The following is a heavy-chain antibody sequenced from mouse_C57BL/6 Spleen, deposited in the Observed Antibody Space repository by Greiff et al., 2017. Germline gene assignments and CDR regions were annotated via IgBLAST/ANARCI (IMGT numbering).Heavy chain of an antibody. D-gene: IGHD1-1*01. V-gene: IGHV1-55*01. Sequence: VQLQQPGAELVKPGASVKMSCKASGYTFTSYWITWVKQRPGQGLEWIGDIYPGSGSTTYNEKFKSKATLTVDTSSSTAYMQLSSLTSEDSAVYYCARGATVVATEYFDVWGTGTTVTVSS. CDR3: ARGATVVATEYFDV. J-gene: IGHJ1*03. CDR2: IYPGSGST. CDR1: GYTFTSYW.